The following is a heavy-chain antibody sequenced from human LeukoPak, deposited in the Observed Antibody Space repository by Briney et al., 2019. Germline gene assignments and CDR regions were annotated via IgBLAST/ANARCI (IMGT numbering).Heavy chain of an antibody. CDR3: ARGNYGSGSYYYYYYMDV. CDR2: IYYSGST. V-gene: IGHV4-59*01. J-gene: IGHJ6*03. CDR1: GGSISSYY. Sequence: SETLSLTCTVSGGSISSYYWSWIRQPPGKGLEWIGYIYYSGSTNYNPSLKSRVTISVDTSKNQFSLKLSSVTAADTAVYYCARGNYGSGSYYYYYYMDVWGKGTTVTISS. D-gene: IGHD3-10*01.